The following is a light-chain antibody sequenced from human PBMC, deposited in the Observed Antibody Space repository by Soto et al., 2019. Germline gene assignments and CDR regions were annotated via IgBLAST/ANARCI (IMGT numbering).Light chain of an antibody. CDR3: HQYHSAPQT. Sequence: IVMTQSPDSLAVSLGERATINCKSSQSVLYSPNTKNYLAWYQQKPGQPPKLLVYWASTWESGVPDRFSGSGSGTDFTLTISSLQAEDAAVYYCHQYHSAPQTVGQGTKVEIK. CDR1: QSVLYSPNTKNY. CDR2: WAS. J-gene: IGKJ1*01. V-gene: IGKV4-1*01.